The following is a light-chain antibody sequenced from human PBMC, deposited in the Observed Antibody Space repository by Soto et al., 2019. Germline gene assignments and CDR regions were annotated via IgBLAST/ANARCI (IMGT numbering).Light chain of an antibody. J-gene: IGKJ3*01. Sequence: EIVLSQSPGTLSLSPGERATLSCRASQSVTSTSLSWYQQKTGQAPRLLIYGAANRATGIPDRFSGRGSGTDFTLTISRLEPEDFAVYSCQQYGGSPLFTFGPGTRVDFK. CDR1: QSVTSTS. V-gene: IGKV3-20*01. CDR2: GAA. CDR3: QQYGGSPLFT.